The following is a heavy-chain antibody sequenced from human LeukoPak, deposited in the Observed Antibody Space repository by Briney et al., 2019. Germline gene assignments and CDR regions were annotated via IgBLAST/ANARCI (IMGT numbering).Heavy chain of an antibody. Sequence: SQTLSLTCTVSGGSISSYYWSWIRQPPGKGLEWIGYIYYSGSTNYNPSLKSRVTISVDTSKNQFSLKLSSVTAADTAVYYCARWRGFYSSSLSWFDPWGQGTLVTVSS. J-gene: IGHJ5*02. D-gene: IGHD6-13*01. CDR2: IYYSGST. CDR3: ARWRGFYSSSLSWFDP. CDR1: GGSISSYY. V-gene: IGHV4-59*01.